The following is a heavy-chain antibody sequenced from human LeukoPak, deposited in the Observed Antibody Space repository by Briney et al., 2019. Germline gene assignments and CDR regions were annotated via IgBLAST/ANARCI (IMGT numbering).Heavy chain of an antibody. Sequence: PGGSLRLSCAASGFTFANYAMSWVRQAPGKGLEWVSGISSSGGSTYYADSVKGRVTISRVNSKNTVYLQMNSLRAEDTAVYYCAKGDAVTTDAPVDYWGQGTLVTVSS. V-gene: IGHV3-23*01. J-gene: IGHJ4*02. CDR1: GFTFANYA. CDR3: AKGDAVTTDAPVDY. D-gene: IGHD4-17*01. CDR2: ISSSGGST.